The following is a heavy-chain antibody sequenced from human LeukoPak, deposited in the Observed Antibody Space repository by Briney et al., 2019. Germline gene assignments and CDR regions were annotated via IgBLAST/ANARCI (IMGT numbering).Heavy chain of an antibody. CDR2: ISSSSGYI. D-gene: IGHD4-11*01. J-gene: IGHJ6*03. CDR3: ARTHQGTETCMDV. Sequence: GGSLRLSCAASGFTFSDYYMSWIRQAPGKGLEWVSSISSSSGYIYYADSVKGRITISRDNAKNSLYLQMNSLRAEDTAVYYCARTHQGTETCMDVWGKGTTVTASS. CDR1: GFTFSDYY. V-gene: IGHV3-11*06.